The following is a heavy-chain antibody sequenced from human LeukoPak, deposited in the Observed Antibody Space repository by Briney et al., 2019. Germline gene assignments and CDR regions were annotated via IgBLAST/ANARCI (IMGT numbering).Heavy chain of an antibody. J-gene: IGHJ4*02. CDR3: ASLSRYGEGPSASDY. V-gene: IGHV3-21*01. Sequence: GGSLRLSCAASGFTFSSYSMNWVRQAPGKGLEWVSFISRSSSNTYYADSVKGRFTISRDNAKNSLYLQMNSLRAEDTAVYYCASLSRYGEGPSASDYWGQGTLVTVSS. CDR2: ISRSSSNT. D-gene: IGHD4-17*01. CDR1: GFTFSSYS.